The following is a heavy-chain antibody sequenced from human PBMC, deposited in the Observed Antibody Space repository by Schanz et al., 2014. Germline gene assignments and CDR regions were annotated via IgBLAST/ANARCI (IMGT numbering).Heavy chain of an antibody. CDR3: ARLDSSSWYPRY. V-gene: IGHV3-33*01. J-gene: IGHJ4*02. Sequence: QVQLVESGGGVVQPGRSLRLSCAASGFSFSGSGMHWVRQAPGEGLEWVAFIRFDASHKYYADSVKGRFTTSRDNGKKSMYLQMNSLRAEDTAVYYCARLDSSSWYPRYWGQGTLVTVSS. CDR2: IRFDASHK. CDR1: GFSFSGSG. D-gene: IGHD6-13*01.